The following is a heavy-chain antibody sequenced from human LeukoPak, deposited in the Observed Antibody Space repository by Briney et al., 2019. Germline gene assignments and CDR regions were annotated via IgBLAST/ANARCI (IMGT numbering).Heavy chain of an antibody. Sequence: GASVRVSCKASGYTFTSYGISWVRQAPGQGLEWMGWISAYNGNTNYAQKLQGRVTMTTDTSTSTAYMELRSLRSDDTAVYYCARDHPSSPDYSNYVDAFDIWGQGTMVTVSS. V-gene: IGHV1-18*01. CDR2: ISAYNGNT. D-gene: IGHD4-11*01. CDR3: ARDHPSSPDYSNYVDAFDI. J-gene: IGHJ3*02. CDR1: GYTFTSYG.